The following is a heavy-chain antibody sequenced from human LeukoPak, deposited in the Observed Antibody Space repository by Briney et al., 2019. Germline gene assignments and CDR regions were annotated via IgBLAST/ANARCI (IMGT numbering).Heavy chain of an antibody. J-gene: IGHJ4*02. CDR3: AKRGTYYYDSSGYYPPGFDY. CDR1: GFTFSSYW. D-gene: IGHD3-22*01. Sequence: GGSLRLSCAASGFTFSSYWMSWVRQAPGKGLEWVANIKQDGSEKYYVDSVKGRFTISRDNAKNSLYLQMNSLRAEDTAVYYCAKRGTYYYDSSGYYPPGFDYWGQGTLVTVSS. CDR2: IKQDGSEK. V-gene: IGHV3-7*03.